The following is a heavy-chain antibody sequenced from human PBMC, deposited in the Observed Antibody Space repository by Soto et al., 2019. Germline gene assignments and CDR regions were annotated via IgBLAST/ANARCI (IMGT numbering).Heavy chain of an antibody. D-gene: IGHD6-19*01. CDR3: ARVPWLSSEVDAFAI. J-gene: IGHJ3*02. CDR2: IIPILGIA. Sequence: QVQLVQSGAEVKKPGSSVKVSCKASGGTFSSYTISWVRQAPGQGLEWMGRIIPILGIANYAQKFQGRVTIXTDISXXTAYMDMSTLRSEDTAVYYSARVPWLSSEVDAFAISGQGTMVTVSS. CDR1: GGTFSSYT. V-gene: IGHV1-69*02.